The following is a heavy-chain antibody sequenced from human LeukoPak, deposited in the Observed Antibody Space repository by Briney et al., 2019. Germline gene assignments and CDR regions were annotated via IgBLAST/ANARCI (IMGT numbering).Heavy chain of an antibody. CDR3: ARGVAITMVRGVKFDY. J-gene: IGHJ4*02. D-gene: IGHD3-10*01. CDR1: GYSISSGYY. CDR2: IYHSGST. V-gene: IGHV4-38-2*02. Sequence: PSETLSLTCTVSGYSISSGYYWGWIRQPPGKGLEWIGSIYHSGSTYYNPSLKSRVTISVDTSKNQFSLKLSSVTAADTAVYYCARGVAITMVRGVKFDYWGQGTLVTVSS.